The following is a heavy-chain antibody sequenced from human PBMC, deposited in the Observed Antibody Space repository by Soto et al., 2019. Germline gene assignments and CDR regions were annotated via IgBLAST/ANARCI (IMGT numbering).Heavy chain of an antibody. CDR3: ANEPGGNSNYAYYYYMDV. D-gene: IGHD4-4*01. J-gene: IGHJ6*03. CDR1: GFTFSSYA. V-gene: IGHV3-23*01. CDR2: ISGSGGST. Sequence: EVQLLESGGGLVQPGGSLRLSCAASGFTFSSYAMSWVRQAPGKGLEWVSAISGSGGSTYYADSVKGRFTIPRDNSKNTLYLQMNSLRAEDTAVYYCANEPGGNSNYAYYYYMDVWGKGTTVTVSS.